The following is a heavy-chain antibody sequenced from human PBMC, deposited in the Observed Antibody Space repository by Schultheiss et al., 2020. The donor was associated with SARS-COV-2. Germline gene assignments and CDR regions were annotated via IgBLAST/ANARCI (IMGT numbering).Heavy chain of an antibody. CDR2: ISGSGTT. CDR1: GFTFTYHA. Sequence: GGSLRLSCAASGFTFTYHAMTWVRQAPGKGLEWVSDISGSGTTYYADSVKGRFIISRDNSKNTLYLQMNSLRVDDTAVYYCARPGGGYSYGFDYWGQGTLVTVSS. J-gene: IGHJ4*02. D-gene: IGHD5-18*01. V-gene: IGHV3-23*01. CDR3: ARPGGGYSYGFDY.